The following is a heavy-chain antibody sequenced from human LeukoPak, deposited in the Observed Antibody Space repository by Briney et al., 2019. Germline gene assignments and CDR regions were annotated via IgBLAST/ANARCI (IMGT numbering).Heavy chain of an antibody. CDR2: IYYSGST. Sequence: PSETLSLTCTVSGGSISSYYWSWIRQPPGKGLEWIGYIYYSGSTNYNPSLKSRVTISVDTSKNQFSLKLSSVTAADTAVYYCAREFRYGGKKKGYAFDIWGQGTMVTVSS. CDR3: AREFRYGGKKKGYAFDI. J-gene: IGHJ3*02. CDR1: GGSISSYY. D-gene: IGHD4-23*01. V-gene: IGHV4-59*01.